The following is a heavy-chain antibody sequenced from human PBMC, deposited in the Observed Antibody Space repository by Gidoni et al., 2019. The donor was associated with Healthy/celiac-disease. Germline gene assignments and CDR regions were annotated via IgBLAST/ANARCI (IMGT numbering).Heavy chain of an antibody. CDR2: INSDGSST. D-gene: IGHD1-26*01. CDR3: ARGGSGSYPNWFDP. V-gene: IGHV3-74*01. CDR1: GFTFSSYW. Sequence: LRLSCAASGFTFSSYWMHWVRQAPGKGLVWVSRINSDGSSTSYADSVKGRFTISRDSAKNTLYLQMNSLRAEDTAVYYCARGGSGSYPNWFDPWGQGTLVTVSS. J-gene: IGHJ5*02.